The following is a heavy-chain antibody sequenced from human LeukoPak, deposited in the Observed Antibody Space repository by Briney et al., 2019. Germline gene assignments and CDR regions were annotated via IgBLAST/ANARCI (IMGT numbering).Heavy chain of an antibody. CDR2: ISSSSSYI. CDR1: GFTFSSYS. D-gene: IGHD6-19*01. Sequence: GGSLRLSCAASGFTFSSYSMNWVRQAPGKGLEWVSSISSSSSYIYYADSVKGRFTISRDNSKNTLYLQMNSLRAEDTAVYYCARDPGIAVAGILDYWGQGTLVTVSS. J-gene: IGHJ4*02. CDR3: ARDPGIAVAGILDY. V-gene: IGHV3-21*01.